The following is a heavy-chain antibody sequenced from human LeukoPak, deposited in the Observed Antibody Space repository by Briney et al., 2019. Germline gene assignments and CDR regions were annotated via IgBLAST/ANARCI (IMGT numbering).Heavy chain of an antibody. CDR2: ISYDGSNK. V-gene: IGHV3-30*03. CDR3: ARGAARRYCSGGSCYSKSTLDY. Sequence: GRSLRLSCAASGFTFSSYGMHWVRQAPGKGLEWVAVISYDGSNKYYADSVKGRFTISRDNSKNTLYLQMNSLRAEDTAVYYCARGAARRYCSGGSCYSKSTLDYWGQGTLVTVSS. J-gene: IGHJ4*02. CDR1: GFTFSSYG. D-gene: IGHD2-15*01.